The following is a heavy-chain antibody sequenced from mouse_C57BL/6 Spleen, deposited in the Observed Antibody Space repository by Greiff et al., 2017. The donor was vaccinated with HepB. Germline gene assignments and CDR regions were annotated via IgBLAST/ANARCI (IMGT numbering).Heavy chain of an antibody. Sequence: QVQLQQSGPELVKPGASVKISCKASGYAFSSSWMNWVKQRPGKGLEWIGRIYPGDGDTNYNGKFKGKATLTADKSSSTAYMQLSSLTSEDSAVYFCAREGGNSFAYWGQGTLVTVSA. CDR3: AREGGNSFAY. V-gene: IGHV1-82*01. J-gene: IGHJ3*01. CDR1: GYAFSSSW. CDR2: IYPGDGDT. D-gene: IGHD2-1*01.